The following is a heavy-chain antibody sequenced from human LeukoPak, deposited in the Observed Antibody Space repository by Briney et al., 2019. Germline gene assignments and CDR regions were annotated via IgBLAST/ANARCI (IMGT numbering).Heavy chain of an antibody. CDR3: AAAVTTGRAEHY. D-gene: IGHD4-17*01. J-gene: IGHJ4*02. V-gene: IGHV3-23*05. CDR2: ISKSGNNT. CDR1: GFTFSSYA. Sequence: GGSLRLSCAASGFTFSSYAMTWVRQAPAKGLEWVSGISKSGNNTYYADSVAGRLTISRDNSKNTLYLQMNSLRADDTAVYYCAAAVTTGRAEHYWGQGTLVTVSS.